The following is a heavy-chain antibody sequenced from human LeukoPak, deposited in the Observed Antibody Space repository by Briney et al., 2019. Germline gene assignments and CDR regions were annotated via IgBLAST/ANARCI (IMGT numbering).Heavy chain of an antibody. Sequence: GGSLRLSCAASGFTFSSYAMSWVRQAPGKGLEWVSAISGSGGSTYYADSVKGRFTISRDNSKNTLYLQMNSLRAEDTAVYYCAKERYYYDSSGYYSDAFDIWGQGTMVTVSS. V-gene: IGHV3-23*01. D-gene: IGHD3-22*01. J-gene: IGHJ3*02. CDR3: AKERYYYDSSGYYSDAFDI. CDR2: ISGSGGST. CDR1: GFTFSSYA.